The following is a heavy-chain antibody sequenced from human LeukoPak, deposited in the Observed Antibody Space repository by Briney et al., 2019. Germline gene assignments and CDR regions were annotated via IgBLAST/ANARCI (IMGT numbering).Heavy chain of an antibody. CDR1: GGSVINTNW. Sequence: SETLSLTCGVSGGSVINTNWWTWVRQPPGKGLEWIGETYHSGSANYNPSLKSRVTISVDKSKNQFSLKLASVTAADTAVYYCGGHSSSWDGWFDPWGQGTLVTVSS. D-gene: IGHD6-13*01. CDR2: TYHSGSA. V-gene: IGHV4-4*02. CDR3: GGHSSSWDGWFDP. J-gene: IGHJ5*02.